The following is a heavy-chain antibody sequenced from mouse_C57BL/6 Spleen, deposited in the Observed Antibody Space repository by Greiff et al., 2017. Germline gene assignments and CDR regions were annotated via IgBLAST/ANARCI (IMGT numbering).Heavy chain of an antibody. CDR3: ARRDYVRFDY. CDR1: GYAFSSSW. CDR2: FYPGDGAI. J-gene: IGHJ3*01. Sequence: QVQLKESGPELVKPGASVKISCKASGYAFSSSWMNWVKQRPGKGLEWIGWFYPGDGAINYNGKFKGKATLTADKSSSTAYMQLSSLTSEDSAVYVCARRDYVRFDYWGQGTLVTVSA. D-gene: IGHD1-1*01. V-gene: IGHV1-82*01.